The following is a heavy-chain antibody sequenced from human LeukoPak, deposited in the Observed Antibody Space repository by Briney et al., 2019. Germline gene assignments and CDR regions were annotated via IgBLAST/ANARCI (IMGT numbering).Heavy chain of an antibody. D-gene: IGHD3-22*01. Sequence: SETLSLTCTVSGYSISSGYYWGWIRQPPGKGLEWIGSIYHSGSTYYNPSLKSRVTISVDTSKNQFSLKVSSVTAADTAVYYCARDLLMIVDDYFDYWGQGTLVTVSS. V-gene: IGHV4-38-2*02. J-gene: IGHJ4*02. CDR1: GYSISSGYY. CDR3: ARDLLMIVDDYFDY. CDR2: IYHSGST.